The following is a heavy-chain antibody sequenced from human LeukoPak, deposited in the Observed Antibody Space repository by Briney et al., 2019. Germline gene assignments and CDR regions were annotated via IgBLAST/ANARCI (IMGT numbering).Heavy chain of an antibody. CDR2: ITWNSVTI. D-gene: IGHD6-19*01. CDR3: AKDMIEYSSGWYYLDY. Sequence: PGRSLRLSCAASGFTFVDYAMHWVRQAPGKGLEGVSGITWNSVTIDYADSVKGRFTISRDNAKKSLYMKMNSLRAEDTALYYCAKDMIEYSSGWYYLDYWGQGTLVTVSS. V-gene: IGHV3-9*01. J-gene: IGHJ4*02. CDR1: GFTFVDYA.